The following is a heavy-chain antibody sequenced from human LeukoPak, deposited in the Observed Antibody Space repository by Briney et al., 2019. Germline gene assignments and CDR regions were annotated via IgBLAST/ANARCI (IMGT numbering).Heavy chain of an antibody. V-gene: IGHV1-69*04. J-gene: IGHJ4*02. Sequence: ASVKVSCKASGGTFSSYAISWVRQAPGQGLEWMGRIIPILGIANYAQKFQGRVTITADKSTSTAYMELSSLRSEDTAVYYCARERTPTTGEKLVYYFDYWGQGTLVTVSS. CDR3: ARERTPTTGEKLVYYFDY. D-gene: IGHD7-27*01. CDR2: IIPILGIA. CDR1: GGTFSSYA.